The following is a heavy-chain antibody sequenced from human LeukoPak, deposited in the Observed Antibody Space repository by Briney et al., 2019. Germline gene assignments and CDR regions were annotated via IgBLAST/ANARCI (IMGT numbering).Heavy chain of an antibody. CDR2: ISYDGSNE. J-gene: IGHJ4*02. V-gene: IGHV3-30*18. Sequence: GGSLRLSCAASGFTFSSYGMHWVRQAPGKGLEWLAVISYDGSNEYYAHSEKGRFTISRDNSKNTLFLQMNSLRPEDTAVYYCAKARGTYYFDCWGQGTLVTVSS. CDR1: GFTFSSYG. D-gene: IGHD6-25*01. CDR3: AKARGTYYFDC.